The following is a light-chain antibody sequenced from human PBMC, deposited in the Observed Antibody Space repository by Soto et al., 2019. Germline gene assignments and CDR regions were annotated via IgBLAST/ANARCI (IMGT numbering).Light chain of an antibody. J-gene: IGKJ3*01. CDR2: GTS. CDR1: QGISSY. CDR3: QQYGSSPFT. Sequence: LTQSPSFLSASVGDRVTITCRASQGISSYLAWYQHKPGQAPRLLIYGTSNRATGIPDRFSGSGSGTDFTLTISRLEPEDFAVYYCQQYGSSPFTFGPGTKVDIK. V-gene: IGKV3-20*01.